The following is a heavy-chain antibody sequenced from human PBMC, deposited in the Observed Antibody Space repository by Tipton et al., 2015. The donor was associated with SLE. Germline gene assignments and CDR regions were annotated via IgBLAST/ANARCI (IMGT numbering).Heavy chain of an antibody. J-gene: IGHJ4*02. Sequence: SLRLSCAASGFTFHGSGMSWVRQAPGQGLEWVCGIDSSGRSTGCADSVRGRFTISRDNARNSLYLQMNSLRAEDTALYYCAKEGVALSNWGQGTLVSVAS. CDR1: GFTFHGSG. D-gene: IGHD2/OR15-2a*01. CDR2: IDSSGRST. V-gene: IGHV3-20*04. CDR3: AKEGVALSN.